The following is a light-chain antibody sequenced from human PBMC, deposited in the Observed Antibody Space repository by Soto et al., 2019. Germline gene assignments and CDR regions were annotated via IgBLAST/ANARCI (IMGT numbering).Light chain of an antibody. CDR1: SSDVGSYNY. J-gene: IGLJ1*01. CDR3: SSYTTSSPYV. V-gene: IGLV2-14*01. CDR2: DVS. Sequence: QSALTQPASVSGSPGQSITISCTGTSSDVGSYNYVSWYQQHPGKAPKVMIYDVSNRPSGVSYRFSGSKSGNTASLTISGLQAEDEADYYSSSYTTSSPYVFGTGTKVTVL.